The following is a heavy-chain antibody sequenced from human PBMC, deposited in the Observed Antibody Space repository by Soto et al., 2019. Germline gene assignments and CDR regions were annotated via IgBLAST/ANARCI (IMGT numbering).Heavy chain of an antibody. J-gene: IGHJ6*02. V-gene: IGHV3-30-3*01. D-gene: IGHD2-2*01. Sequence: GGSLRLSCAASGFTFSSYAMHWVRQAPGKGLEWVAVISYDGSNKYYADSVKGRFTISRDNSKNTLYLQMNSLRAEDTAVYYCARDPHPEGLSAIHDYYGMDVWGQGTTVTVSS. CDR3: ARDPHPEGLSAIHDYYGMDV. CDR2: ISYDGSNK. CDR1: GFTFSSYA.